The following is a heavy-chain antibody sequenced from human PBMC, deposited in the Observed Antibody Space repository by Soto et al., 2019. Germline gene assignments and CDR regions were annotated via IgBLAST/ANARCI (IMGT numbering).Heavy chain of an antibody. CDR2: ARSKPDGGTA. V-gene: IGHV3-15*07. Sequence: EVQLVESGGGLVKPGGSLRLSCAASGFTFTNAWMNWVRQTPGKGLERVGRARSKPDGGTADDSAPVKGRFTISRDESKDKLYLQMNSLETEYTGLYYCTTDGGSDWSGAHYWGQGTLVTVSP. J-gene: IGHJ4*02. CDR3: TTDGGSDWSGAHY. CDR1: GFTFTNAW. D-gene: IGHD6-19*01.